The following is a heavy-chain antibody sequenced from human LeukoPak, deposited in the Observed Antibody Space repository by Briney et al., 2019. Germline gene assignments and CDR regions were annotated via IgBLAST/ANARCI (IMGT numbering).Heavy chain of an antibody. CDR2: IGTAGDT. D-gene: IGHD1-1*01. CDR1: GFTFSDYD. Sequence: GGSLRLSCAASGFTFSDYDMHWVRQPTGKGLEWVSAIGTAGDTYYTGSVKGRFTISRENAKNSLYLQMNSLRAGDTAVYYCARVAKERVGGVYYFDYWGQGTLVTVSS. J-gene: IGHJ4*02. V-gene: IGHV3-13*01. CDR3: ARVAKERVGGVYYFDY.